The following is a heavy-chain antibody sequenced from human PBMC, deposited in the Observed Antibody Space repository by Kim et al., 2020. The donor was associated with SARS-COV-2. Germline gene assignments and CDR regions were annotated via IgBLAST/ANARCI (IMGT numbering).Heavy chain of an antibody. D-gene: IGHD2-21*01. Sequence: GGSLRLSCTTSGFTFTGYAMSWVRQAPGKGLEWFSSIDGSDGTTYFVDSVKGRFTISRDNSKNTLYLQMSTLRADDTAVYYCVKGGWGSIWDHWGQGTLV. J-gene: IGHJ4*02. CDR1: GFTFTGYA. CDR3: VKGGWGSIWDH. CDR2: IDGSDGTT. V-gene: IGHV3-23*01.